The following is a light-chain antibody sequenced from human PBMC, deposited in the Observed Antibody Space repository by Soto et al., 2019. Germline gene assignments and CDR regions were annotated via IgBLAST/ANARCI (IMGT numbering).Light chain of an antibody. Sequence: EIVLTQSPGTLSLSPGESATLSCRASQSVGRNYLAWFQHKTGQAPRLVIYDASNRATGVPDRFSGSGSGTDFTLTVTRLEPEDFAVYYCQQYAESPLTFGGGTKVDI. CDR3: QQYAESPLT. CDR1: QSVGRNY. CDR2: DAS. J-gene: IGKJ4*01. V-gene: IGKV3-20*01.